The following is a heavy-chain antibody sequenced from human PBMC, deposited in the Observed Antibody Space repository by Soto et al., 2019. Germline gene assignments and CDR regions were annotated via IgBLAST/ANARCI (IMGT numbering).Heavy chain of an antibody. Sequence: GGSLRLSCAASGFTFSSYGMHWVRQAPGKGLEWVAVISYDGSNKYYADSVKGRFTISRDNSKNTLYLQMNSLRAEDTAVYYCAKDRAVAGSYYYYGMDVWGQGTTVTVSS. V-gene: IGHV3-30*18. CDR1: GFTFSSYG. D-gene: IGHD6-19*01. J-gene: IGHJ6*02. CDR3: AKDRAVAGSYYYYGMDV. CDR2: ISYDGSNK.